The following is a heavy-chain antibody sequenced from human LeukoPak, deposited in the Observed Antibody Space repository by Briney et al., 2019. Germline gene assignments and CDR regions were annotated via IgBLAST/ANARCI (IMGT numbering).Heavy chain of an antibody. CDR1: GYTFSSYG. D-gene: IGHD5-18*01. CDR2: INSYNGNT. J-gene: IGHJ4*02. CDR3: ARDAERGYSYGSDY. V-gene: IGHV1-18*01. Sequence: ASVKVSCKASGYTFSSYGITWVRQAPGQGLEWMGWINSYNGNTNYAQKLQGRVTMTTDTSTSTAYMELRSLRSDDTAVYYCARDAERGYSYGSDYWGQGTLLTASS.